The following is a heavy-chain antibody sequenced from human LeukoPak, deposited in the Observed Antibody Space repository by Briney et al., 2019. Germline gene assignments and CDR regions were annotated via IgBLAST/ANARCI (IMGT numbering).Heavy chain of an antibody. CDR2: INHSGST. CDR1: GGSFSGYY. V-gene: IGHV4-34*01. J-gene: IGHJ3*01. CDR3: ARVARAGFDL. Sequence: SETLSLTCAVYGGSFSGYYWSWIRQPPGKGLEWIGEINHSGSTSYNPSLKSRVTISVDTSKNQPSLKLRSVTAADTAVYYCARVARAGFDLWGQGTMVTVSS.